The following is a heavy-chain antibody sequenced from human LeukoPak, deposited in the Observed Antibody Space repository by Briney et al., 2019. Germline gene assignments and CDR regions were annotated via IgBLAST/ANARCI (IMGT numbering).Heavy chain of an antibody. Sequence: GGSLRLSCAASGFTFSSYSMNWVRQAPGKGLEWVSSISSSSSYIYYADSVKGRFTISRDNAKNSLYLQMNSLRAEDMAVYYWARDQRYRSDFDYWGQGTLVTASS. V-gene: IGHV3-21*01. CDR3: ARDQRYRSDFDY. J-gene: IGHJ4*02. CDR1: GFTFSSYS. D-gene: IGHD5-18*01. CDR2: ISSSSSYI.